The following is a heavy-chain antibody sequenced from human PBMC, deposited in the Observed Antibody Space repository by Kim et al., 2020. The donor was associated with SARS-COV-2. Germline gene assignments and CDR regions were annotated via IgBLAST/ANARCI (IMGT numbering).Heavy chain of an antibody. J-gene: IGHJ6*02. Sequence: GGSLRLSCAASGFTFSSYGMHWVRQAPGKGLEWVAVISYDGSNKYYADSVKGRFTISRDNSKNTLYLQMNSLRAEDTAVYYCAKDPGDLLIPNYYYGMDVWGQGTTVTVSS. CDR1: GFTFSSYG. CDR2: ISYDGSNK. D-gene: IGHD2-21*01. CDR3: AKDPGDLLIPNYYYGMDV. V-gene: IGHV3-30*18.